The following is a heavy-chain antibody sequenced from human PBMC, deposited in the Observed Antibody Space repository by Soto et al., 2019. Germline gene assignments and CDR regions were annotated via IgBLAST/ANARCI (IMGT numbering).Heavy chain of an antibody. CDR2: INPSGGST. CDR3: ARALRGTNYGMDV. J-gene: IGHJ6*02. V-gene: IGHV1-46*01. Sequence: ASVKVSCKASGYTFTSYYIHWVRQAPGQGLEWMGIINPSGGSTSYAQKFQGRVTMTRDTSTSTVYMELSSLRSEDTAVYYCARALRGTNYGMDVWGQGSTVTV. D-gene: IGHD3-16*01. CDR1: GYTFTSYY.